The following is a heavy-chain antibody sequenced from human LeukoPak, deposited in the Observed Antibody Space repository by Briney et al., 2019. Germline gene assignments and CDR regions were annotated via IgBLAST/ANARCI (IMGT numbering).Heavy chain of an antibody. CDR1: GGTFSSYA. D-gene: IGHD4-23*01. Sequence: ASVKVSCKASGGTFSSYAISWVRQAPGQGLEWMGGIIPIFGTANYARKFQGRVTITADESTSTAYMELSSLRSEDTAVYYCARHTVVNAFDIWGQGTMVTVSS. CDR2: IIPIFGTA. J-gene: IGHJ3*02. CDR3: ARHTVVNAFDI. V-gene: IGHV1-69*13.